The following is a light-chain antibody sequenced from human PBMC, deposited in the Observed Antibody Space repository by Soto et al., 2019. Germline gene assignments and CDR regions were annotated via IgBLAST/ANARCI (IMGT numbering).Light chain of an antibody. J-gene: IGKJ4*01. V-gene: IGKV4-1*01. CDR1: QSVLYNSDNKNY. Sequence: DIVMTQSPDSLAVSLGERATINCKSSQSVLYNSDNKNYLAWYQQKPEQPPKLLIYWASTRDSGVADRFSGSGSGADFTLTISSLQAEDVAVYYCQQYYTTLTFGGGTKVEIK. CDR2: WAS. CDR3: QQYYTTLT.